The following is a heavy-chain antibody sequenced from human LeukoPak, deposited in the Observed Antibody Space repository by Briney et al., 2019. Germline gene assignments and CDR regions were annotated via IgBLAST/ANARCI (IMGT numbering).Heavy chain of an antibody. CDR2: INWNGGST. J-gene: IGHJ4*02. D-gene: IGHD6-13*01. V-gene: IGHV3-20*04. Sequence: PGGSLRLSCAASGFTFDDYGMSWVRQAPGKGLEWVSGINWNGGSTGYADSVKGRFTISRDNAKNSLYLQMNSLRAEDTALYYCARDLNIAAAGITFDYWGQGTLVTVSS. CDR3: ARDLNIAAAGITFDY. CDR1: GFTFDDYG.